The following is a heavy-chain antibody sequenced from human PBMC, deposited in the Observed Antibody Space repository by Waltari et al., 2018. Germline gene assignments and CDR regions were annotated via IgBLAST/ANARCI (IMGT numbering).Heavy chain of an antibody. Sequence: QVQLVQSGAEVKKPGASVKVSCKASGYTFTGYYMHWVRQAPGQGLEWMGRINPTSGGTNDEQKFQARVTTPMATPSSTAYMELSRLRSDDTAVYYGARGGATGSLDYWGQGTLVTVSS. CDR3: ARGGATGSLDY. V-gene: IGHV1-2*06. CDR1: GYTFTGYY. J-gene: IGHJ4*02. CDR2: INPTSGGT. D-gene: IGHD1-1*01.